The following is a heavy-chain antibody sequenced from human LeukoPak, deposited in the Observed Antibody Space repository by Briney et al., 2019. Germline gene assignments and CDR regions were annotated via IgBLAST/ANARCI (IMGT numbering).Heavy chain of an antibody. CDR1: GYTFTSYG. J-gene: IGHJ4*02. CDR3: ARFSSPYTGYSSGWASDY. V-gene: IGHV1-18*01. D-gene: IGHD6-19*01. Sequence: ASVKVSCKASGYTFTSYGISWVRQAPGQGLEWMGWISAYNGNTNYAQKLQGRVTMTTDTSTSTAYVELRSLRSDDTAVYYCARFSSPYTGYSSGWASDYWGQGTLVTVSS. CDR2: ISAYNGNT.